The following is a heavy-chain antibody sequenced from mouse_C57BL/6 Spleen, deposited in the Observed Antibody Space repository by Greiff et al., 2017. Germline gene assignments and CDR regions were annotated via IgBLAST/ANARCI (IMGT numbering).Heavy chain of an antibody. CDR2: ISSGSSTI. CDR3: GRRYYGSSPDY. Sequence: EVKLVESGGGLVKPGGSLKLSCAASGFTFSDYGMHWVRQAPEQGLEWVAYISSGSSTIYYADTVKGRFTISRDNAKNTLFLQMTSLRSEDAAMYYCGRRYYGSSPDYWGQGTTLTVSS. D-gene: IGHD1-1*01. J-gene: IGHJ2*01. CDR1: GFTFSDYG. V-gene: IGHV5-17*01.